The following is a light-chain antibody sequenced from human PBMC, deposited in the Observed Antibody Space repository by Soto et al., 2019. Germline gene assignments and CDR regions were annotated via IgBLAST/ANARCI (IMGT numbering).Light chain of an antibody. CDR1: QNINSRY. V-gene: IGKV3-20*01. CDR2: GAF. Sequence: EIVSTQSPGTLSLSPGERATLSCRASQNINSRYLAWYQQRPGQAPRLLIYGAFSRASGIPDRFSGSGSGTGFTLTISRLQPEDFAVYYCQQNAFSPLTFGGGTKVEIK. J-gene: IGKJ4*01. CDR3: QQNAFSPLT.